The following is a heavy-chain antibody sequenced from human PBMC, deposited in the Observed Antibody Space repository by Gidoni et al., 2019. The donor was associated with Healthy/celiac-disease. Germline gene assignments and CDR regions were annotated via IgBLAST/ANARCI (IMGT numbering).Heavy chain of an antibody. J-gene: IGHJ4*02. CDR2: ISYDGSNK. V-gene: IGHV3-30*03. D-gene: IGHD2-8*01. Sequence: QVQLVESGGGVVQPGRSLRLSCAASGFTFSSYGMHWVRQAPGKGLEWVAVISYDGSNKYYADSVKGRFTISRDNSKNTLYLQMNSLRAEDTAVYYCWVYAISGDLFDYWGQGTLVTVSS. CDR1: GFTFSSYG. CDR3: WVYAISGDLFDY.